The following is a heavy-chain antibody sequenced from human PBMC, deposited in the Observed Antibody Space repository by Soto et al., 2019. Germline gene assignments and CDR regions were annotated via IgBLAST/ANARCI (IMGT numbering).Heavy chain of an antibody. Sequence: RSETLSLPCRLSGASITAAYSWNWIRQHPGKGLEWIGSIHYRGSTYYNPSLKTRITISLDWSNNQYSLNLSSVTAADTAVYCCARVRDSFGLDVWGQGTTVTVSS. CDR3: ARVRDSFGLDV. J-gene: IGHJ6*02. V-gene: IGHV4-31*03. CDR1: GASITAAYS. CDR2: IHYRGST. D-gene: IGHD2-15*01.